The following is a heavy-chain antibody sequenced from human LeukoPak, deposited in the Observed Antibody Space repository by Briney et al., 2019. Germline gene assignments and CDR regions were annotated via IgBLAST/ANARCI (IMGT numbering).Heavy chain of an antibody. Sequence: GGSLRLSCSASGLTFSRFEMNSVRPAPGKGPKWVSYISRSGSTIYYADSVKGRFPISRDNAKNSLYLQMNSLRVEDTAVYYCARGRPGAFDIWGQGTMVTVSS. V-gene: IGHV3-48*03. J-gene: IGHJ3*02. CDR1: GLTFSRFE. CDR3: ARGRPGAFDI. CDR2: ISRSGSTI.